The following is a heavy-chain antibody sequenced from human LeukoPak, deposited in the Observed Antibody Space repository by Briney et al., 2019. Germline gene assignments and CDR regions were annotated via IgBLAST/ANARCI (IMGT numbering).Heavy chain of an antibody. CDR1: GFTFSSYD. CDR2: IGTAGDT. Sequence: QPGGSQRLSCAASGFTFSSYDMHWVRQATGKGLEWVSAIGTAGDTYFPGSVRARFTSSRENAKNSLYPQMNSLRAGDRAVYYCARGKTYYYSSGSYGDAFDIWGQGTMVTVSS. J-gene: IGHJ3*02. CDR3: ARGKTYYYSSGSYGDAFDI. D-gene: IGHD3-10*01. V-gene: IGHV3-13*01.